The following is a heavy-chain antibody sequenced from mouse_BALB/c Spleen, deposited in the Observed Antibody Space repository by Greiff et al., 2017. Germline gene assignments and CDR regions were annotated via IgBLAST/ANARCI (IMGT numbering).Heavy chain of an antibody. J-gene: IGHJ4*01. CDR2: IDPANGNT. CDR1: GFYIKDTY. V-gene: IGHV14-3*02. CDR3: ARDDGSSMDY. D-gene: IGHD1-1*01. Sequence: EVQVVESGAELVKPGASVTLSCTASGFYIKDTYMHWVKQRPEQGLEWIGRIDPANGNTKYDPKFQGKATITADTSSNTAYLQLSSLTSEDTAVYYCARDDGSSMDYWGQGTSVTVYS.